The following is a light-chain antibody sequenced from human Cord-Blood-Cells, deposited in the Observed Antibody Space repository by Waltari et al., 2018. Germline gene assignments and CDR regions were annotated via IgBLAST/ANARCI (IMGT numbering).Light chain of an antibody. CDR1: SSDLGGYNY. CDR2: DVS. V-gene: IGLV2-14*01. Sequence: QSALTQPASVSGSPGQSITISCTRTSSDLGGYNYVSWYQQHPGKAPKLMIYDVSNRPSGFSNRFSGSKSGNTASLTISGLQAEDEADYYCSSYTSSSTRVFGTGTKVTVL. J-gene: IGLJ1*01. CDR3: SSYTSSSTRV.